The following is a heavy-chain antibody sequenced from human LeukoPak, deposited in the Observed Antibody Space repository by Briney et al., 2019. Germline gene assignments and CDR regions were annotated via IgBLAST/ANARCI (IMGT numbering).Heavy chain of an antibody. Sequence: GGSLRLSCAASGFTFSSYGMHWVRQAPGKGLEWVAFIRYDGSNKYYADSVKGRFTISRDNSKNTLYLQMNSLRAEDTAVYYCAKPRTWGTDFFNYWGQGTLVTVSS. CDR2: IRYDGSNK. CDR1: GFTFSSYG. D-gene: IGHD3-16*01. V-gene: IGHV3-30*02. CDR3: AKPRTWGTDFFNY. J-gene: IGHJ4*02.